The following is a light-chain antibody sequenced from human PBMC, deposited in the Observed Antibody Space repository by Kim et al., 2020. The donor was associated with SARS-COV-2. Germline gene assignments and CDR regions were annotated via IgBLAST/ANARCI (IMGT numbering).Light chain of an antibody. CDR3: NSYTSSTSDV. CDR1: SSDVGHYNS. Sequence: QSALTQPASVSGSPGQSITISCTGTSSDVGHYNSVSWYQQHPGKAPKLMIYDVTKRPSGVSIRFSGSKSGNTASLTISGLQAEVEADYYCNSYTSSTSDVFGTGTKVTVL. J-gene: IGLJ1*01. CDR2: DVT. V-gene: IGLV2-14*01.